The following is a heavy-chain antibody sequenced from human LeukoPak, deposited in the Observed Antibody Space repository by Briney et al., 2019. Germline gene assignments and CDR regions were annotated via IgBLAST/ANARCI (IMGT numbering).Heavy chain of an antibody. J-gene: IGHJ4*02. D-gene: IGHD6-13*01. CDR3: ARGAAAAGTIDY. CDR2: IGTAGDT. CDR1: GFTFSSYD. Sequence: PGGSLRLSCAASGFTFSSYDMHWVRQATGKGLEWVSAIGTAGDTYYPGSVKGRFTISRENAKNSLYPQMNSLRAGDTAVYYCARGAAAAGTIDYWGQGTLVTVSS. V-gene: IGHV3-13*01.